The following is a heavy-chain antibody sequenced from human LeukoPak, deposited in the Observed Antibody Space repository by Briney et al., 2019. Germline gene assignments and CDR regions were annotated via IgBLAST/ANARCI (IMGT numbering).Heavy chain of an antibody. CDR3: ARQFYYDSGGSHY. D-gene: IGHD3-22*01. Sequence: SETLPLTCTVTGGSISSYYWSWIRQPPGKGLEWIGYIYYSGSTNYNPSLKSRVTISVDTSKNQFSLKLSSVTAADTAVYYCARQFYYDSGGSHYWGQGTLVTVSS. V-gene: IGHV4-59*08. CDR1: GGSISSYY. J-gene: IGHJ4*02. CDR2: IYYSGST.